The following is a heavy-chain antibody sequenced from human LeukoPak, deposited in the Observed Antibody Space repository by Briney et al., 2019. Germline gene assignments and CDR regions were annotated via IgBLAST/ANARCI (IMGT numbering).Heavy chain of an antibody. CDR3: ARARGGNHRYPFDL. D-gene: IGHD3-16*02. Sequence: PGRCLRLSCAVSGFTLSDYGMHWVRQAPGKGLEWVAVRSYDGSNKYYADSVKGRFTISRDNSKNTLYLQMSSLRVEDTAVYYCARARGGNHRYPFDLWGQGTLVTVSS. V-gene: IGHV3-30*03. J-gene: IGHJ4*02. CDR1: GFTLSDYG. CDR2: RSYDGSNK.